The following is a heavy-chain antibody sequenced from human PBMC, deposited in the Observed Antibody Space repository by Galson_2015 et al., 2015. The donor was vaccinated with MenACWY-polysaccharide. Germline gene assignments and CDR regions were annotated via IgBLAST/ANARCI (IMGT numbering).Heavy chain of an antibody. Sequence: CAISGDSVSRNSAAWNWIRQSPSRGLEWLGRTDYRSKGCNDYTVYEKSRITFNPDTSKNQFSMQLNSVTHKDTAVYYCASHLIMILFGGVILILYYYRMDVWGQGATVTVSS. CDR2: TDYRSKGCN. D-gene: IGHD3-16*01. J-gene: IGHJ6*02. CDR1: GDSVSRNSAA. CDR3: ASHLIMILFGGVILILYYYRMDV. V-gene: IGHV6-1*01.